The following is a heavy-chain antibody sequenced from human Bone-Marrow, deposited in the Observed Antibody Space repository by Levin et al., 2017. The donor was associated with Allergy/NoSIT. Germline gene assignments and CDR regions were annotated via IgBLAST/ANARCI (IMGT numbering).Heavy chain of an antibody. CDR3: AKASGDTYRYHFDS. CDR2: VSDDGVST. V-gene: IGHV3-23*01. Sequence: GGSLRLSCVASGFTFSGYAMMWVRQAPGKGLEWVSGVSDDGVSTYYTQSVKGRFTISRDNSKNTLDLQMNSLRVEDTAVYYCAKASGDTYRYHFDSWGQGALVTVSS. CDR1: GFTFSGYA. D-gene: IGHD3-16*02. J-gene: IGHJ4*02.